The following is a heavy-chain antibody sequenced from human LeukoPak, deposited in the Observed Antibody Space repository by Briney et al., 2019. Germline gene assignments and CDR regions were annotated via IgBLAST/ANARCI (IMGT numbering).Heavy chain of an antibody. D-gene: IGHD2-2*01. Sequence: GGTLRLSCAASGFTFSSYGMSWVRQAPGKGLEWVSGINWNGGSTGYADSVKGRFTISRDNAKNSLYLQMNSLRAEDTAVYYCARDCSSTSCFFDYWGQGTLVTVSS. CDR2: INWNGGST. CDR3: ARDCSSTSCFFDY. V-gene: IGHV3-20*04. J-gene: IGHJ4*02. CDR1: GFTFSSYG.